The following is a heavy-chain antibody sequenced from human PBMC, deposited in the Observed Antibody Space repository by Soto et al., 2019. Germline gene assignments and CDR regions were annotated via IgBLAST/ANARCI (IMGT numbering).Heavy chain of an antibody. CDR1: GFTFSSYG. Sequence: GGSLRLSCAASGFTFSSYGMHWVRQAPGKGLEWVAVISYDGSNKYYADSVKGRFTISRDNSKNTLYLQMNSLRAEDTAVYYCAKDGTPLAGWHYFDYLGQGTLVTGSS. CDR2: ISYDGSNK. J-gene: IGHJ4*02. CDR3: AKDGTPLAGWHYFDY. V-gene: IGHV3-30*18. D-gene: IGHD6-13*01.